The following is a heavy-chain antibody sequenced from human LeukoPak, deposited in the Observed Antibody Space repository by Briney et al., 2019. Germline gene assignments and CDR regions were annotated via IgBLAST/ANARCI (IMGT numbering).Heavy chain of an antibody. CDR1: GYTFTAYY. CDR2: IDPNTGGT. V-gene: IGHV1-2*02. D-gene: IGHD3-22*01. J-gene: IGHJ4*02. Sequence: ASVKVSCKTSGYTFTAYYMHWVRQAPGQRLEWMGWIDPNTGGTNYAQKFQGRVTMTRDTSISTAYLDLSRLTSDDTAVYYCVPTPADYHDDSGYFDYWGQGTLVTVSS. CDR3: VPTPADYHDDSGYFDY.